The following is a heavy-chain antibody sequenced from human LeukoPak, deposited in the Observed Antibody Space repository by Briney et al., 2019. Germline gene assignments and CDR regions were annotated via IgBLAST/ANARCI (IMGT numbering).Heavy chain of an antibody. J-gene: IGHJ6*03. CDR1: GFTFSSYG. D-gene: IGHD4-11*01. CDR3: ARAYSNYYYYYMDV. CDR2: ISGSGGST. V-gene: IGHV3-23*01. Sequence: PGGSLRLSCAASGFTFSSYGMSWVRQAPGKGLEWVSSISGSGGSTYYADSVKGRFTISRDNAKNTLYLQMNSLRAEDTAVYYCARAYSNYYYYYMDVWGKGTTVTVSS.